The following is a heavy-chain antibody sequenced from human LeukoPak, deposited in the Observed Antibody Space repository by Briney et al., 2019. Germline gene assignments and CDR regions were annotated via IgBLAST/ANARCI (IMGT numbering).Heavy chain of an antibody. CDR3: ARGEYSSSWDHYYFDY. J-gene: IGHJ4*02. CDR2: INPYSGDT. CDR1: GYTFTGHY. Sequence: GPSVKVSCNSSGYTFTGHYLHWVRQAPGQGLEWMGWINPYSGDTKIAQSFQGRVTLTRDTSINTAHMDVTRLTSDDTAVYFCARGEYSSSWDHYYFDYWGQGTLVTVSS. D-gene: IGHD6-13*01. V-gene: IGHV1-2*02.